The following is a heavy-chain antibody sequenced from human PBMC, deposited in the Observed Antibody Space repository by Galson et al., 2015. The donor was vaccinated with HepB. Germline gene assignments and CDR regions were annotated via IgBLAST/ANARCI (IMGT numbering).Heavy chain of an antibody. D-gene: IGHD5-12*01. CDR1: GFTFSNYY. J-gene: IGHJ4*02. CDR2: ITSRSDQT. V-gene: IGHV3-11*06. CDR3: VRVLGGYDEYYFDY. Sequence: PLRLSCATSGFTFSNYYMSWLRQAPGKGLEWVSYITSRSDQTDYADSVRGRFTISRDDGRNSLFLQMNSLRAEDTAVYYCVRVLGGYDEYYFDYWGQGTLVTVAS.